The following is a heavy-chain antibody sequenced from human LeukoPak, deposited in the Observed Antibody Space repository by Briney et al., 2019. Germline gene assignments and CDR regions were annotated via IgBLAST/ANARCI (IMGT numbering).Heavy chain of an antibody. J-gene: IGHJ6*02. Sequence: GGSLRLSCAASGLMFSSYSMNWVRQAPGKGLEWVSSLSGSRSTIYYAGSVKGRFTISRDNAKNSLYLQMNSLKPEDTAVYYCTRYPERNPTGMRLPDYYYYGMDVWGQGTTVTVSS. CDR3: TRYPERNPTGMRLPDYYYYGMDV. CDR2: LSGSRSTI. CDR1: GLMFSSYS. D-gene: IGHD2-2*01. V-gene: IGHV3-21*04.